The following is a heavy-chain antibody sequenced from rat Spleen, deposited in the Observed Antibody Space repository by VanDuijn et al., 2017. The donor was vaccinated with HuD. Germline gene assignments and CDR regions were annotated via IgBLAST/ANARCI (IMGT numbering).Heavy chain of an antibody. CDR1: GFTFSDYY. J-gene: IGHJ2*01. Sequence: EVQLVESGGGLVQPGRSLTLSCAASGFTFSDYYMAWVRQAPKKGLEWVASISYEGSSTYYGDSVKGRFTISRDNAKSTLYLQMNSLRSEDTATYYCARSLSYFDYWGQGVMVTVSS. V-gene: IGHV5-22*01. CDR2: ISYEGSST. CDR3: ARSLSYFDY.